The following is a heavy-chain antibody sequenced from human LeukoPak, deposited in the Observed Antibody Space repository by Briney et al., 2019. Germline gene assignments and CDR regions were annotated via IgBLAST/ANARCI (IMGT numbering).Heavy chain of an antibody. Sequence: TGGSLRLSCAASGFTFSSYGMHWVRQAPGKGLEWVAFIRYDGSNKYYADSVKGRFTISRDNSKNTLYLQMNSLRAEDTAVYYCAKDKGKYCGGDCYSYYFDYWGQGTLVTVSS. D-gene: IGHD2-21*01. CDR3: AKDKGKYCGGDCYSYYFDY. CDR2: IRYDGSNK. CDR1: GFTFSSYG. J-gene: IGHJ4*02. V-gene: IGHV3-30*02.